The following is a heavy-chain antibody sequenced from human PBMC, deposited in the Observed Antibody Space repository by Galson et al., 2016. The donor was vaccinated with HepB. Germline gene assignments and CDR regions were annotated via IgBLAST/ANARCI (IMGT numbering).Heavy chain of an antibody. D-gene: IGHD1-26*01. CDR1: GFTVSNNY. Sequence: SLRLSCAASGFTVSNNYMSWFRQAPGKGLEWVSLIYSGGSTRYADSVKGRCTVSRDNSENTLYLQMNSLRAEDTAVYYCAKGDPPGADWGQGTLVTVSS. J-gene: IGHJ4*02. CDR2: IYSGGST. CDR3: AKGDPPGAD. V-gene: IGHV3-53*01.